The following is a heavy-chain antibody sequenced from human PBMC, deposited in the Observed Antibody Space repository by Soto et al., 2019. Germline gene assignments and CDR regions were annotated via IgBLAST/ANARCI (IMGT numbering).Heavy chain of an antibody. J-gene: IGHJ4*02. CDR3: AKGHHSSSWYYFDY. D-gene: IGHD6-13*01. Sequence: EVQLLESGGGLVQPGGSLRLSCAASGFTFSSYALSWVRQAPGKGLEWVSAISGSGGSTYYADSVKGRFTISIDNSKNTLNLQMNSLRAEDPAVYYCAKGHHSSSWYYFDYWGQGTLVTGSS. CDR2: ISGSGGST. CDR1: GFTFSSYA. V-gene: IGHV3-23*01.